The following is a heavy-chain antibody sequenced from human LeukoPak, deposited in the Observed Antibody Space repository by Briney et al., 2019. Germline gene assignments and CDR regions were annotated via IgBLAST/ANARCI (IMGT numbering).Heavy chain of an antibody. CDR3: ARAPLDYGGSYLDY. J-gene: IGHJ4*02. CDR1: GRSFSGYY. CDR2: INHSGST. V-gene: IGHV4-34*01. Sequence: SETLSLTCAVYGRSFSGYYWSWIRQPPGKGLEWIGEINHSGSTNYNPSLKSRVTISVDTSKNQFSLKLSSVTAADTAVYYCARAPLDYGGSYLDYWGQGTLVTASS. D-gene: IGHD4-23*01.